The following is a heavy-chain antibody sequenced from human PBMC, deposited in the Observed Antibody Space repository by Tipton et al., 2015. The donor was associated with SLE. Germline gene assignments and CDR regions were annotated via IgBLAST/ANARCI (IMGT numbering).Heavy chain of an antibody. D-gene: IGHD6-13*01. CDR2: IYFSGST. CDR3: ARGRIVAAGNYFDY. J-gene: IGHJ4*02. Sequence: TLSLTCTVSGGSISSSSYYWGWIRQPPGKGLEWIGSIYFSGSTYYNPSLKSRVTISVDTSKNQFSLKLSSVTAADTAVYYCARGRIVAAGNYFDYWGQGTLVSVSS. CDR1: GGSISSSSYY. V-gene: IGHV4-39*01.